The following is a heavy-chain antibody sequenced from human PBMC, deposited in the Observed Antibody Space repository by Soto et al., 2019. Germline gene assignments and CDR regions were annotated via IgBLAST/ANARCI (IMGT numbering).Heavy chain of an antibody. CDR3: ARDWWEEPAGKETVSQFDY. CDR1: GGSFSGYY. CDR2: IYYSGST. Sequence: SETLSLTCAVYGGSFSGYYWGWIRQPPGKGLEWIGSIYYSGSTSYNSSLKSRVTISVDTSKNQFSLRLSSVTAADTAVYYCARDWWEEPAGKETVSQFDYWGQGTLVTVSS. D-gene: IGHD6-13*01. J-gene: IGHJ4*02. V-gene: IGHV4-34*01.